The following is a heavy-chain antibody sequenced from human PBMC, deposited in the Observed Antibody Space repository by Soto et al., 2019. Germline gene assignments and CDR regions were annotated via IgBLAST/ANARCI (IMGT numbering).Heavy chain of an antibody. Sequence: KPSETLSLTYTVSGGAINSTVYYWGWIRQPPGKGLEWIGSSNYGGPTYYSPSLQSRVTISLDTAKNHFSLNLRSVTAADTAVYYCARHGAYSTSVYYYYGMDVWGQGTTVTVSS. J-gene: IGHJ6*02. CDR2: SNYGGPT. V-gene: IGHV4-39*01. CDR1: GGAINSTVYY. D-gene: IGHD6-13*01. CDR3: ARHGAYSTSVYYYYGMDV.